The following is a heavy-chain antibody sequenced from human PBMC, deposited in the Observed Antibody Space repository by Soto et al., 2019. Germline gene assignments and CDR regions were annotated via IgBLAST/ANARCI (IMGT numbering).Heavy chain of an antibody. Sequence: ASVKVSCKASGYIFGSYGISWVRQAPGQGLEWMGWISEYNGNTNYAQKVQDRVIITTDTSTSTAYMELRSLRSDATGVYYCARGSGPHEYWGQGTLVTVSS. CDR1: GYIFGSYG. J-gene: IGHJ4*02. CDR2: ISEYNGNT. V-gene: IGHV1-18*01. CDR3: ARGSGPHEY. D-gene: IGHD1-26*01.